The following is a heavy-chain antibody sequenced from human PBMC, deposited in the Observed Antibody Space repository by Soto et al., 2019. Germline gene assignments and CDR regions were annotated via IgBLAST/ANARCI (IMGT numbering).Heavy chain of an antibody. V-gene: IGHV4-59*01. CDR1: GGSISSYY. J-gene: IGHJ3*02. Sequence: QVQLQESGPGLVKPSETLSLTCTVSGGSISSYYWSWIRRPPGKGLEWIGYIYYSGSTNYNPPLKSRVTISVDTSKNQFSLKLSSVTAADTAVYYCARVWGGAFDIWGQGTMVTVSS. CDR3: ARVWGGAFDI. D-gene: IGHD3-10*01. CDR2: IYYSGST.